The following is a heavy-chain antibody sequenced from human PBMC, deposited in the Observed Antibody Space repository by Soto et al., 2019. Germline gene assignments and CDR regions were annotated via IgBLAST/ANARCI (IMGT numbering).Heavy chain of an antibody. CDR3: ARATTVTKTNYYYYHMDV. V-gene: IGHV3-21*01. J-gene: IGHJ6*03. D-gene: IGHD4-17*01. CDR1: GFTFSSYS. CDR2: ISSSSSYI. Sequence: EVQLVESGGGLVKPGGSLRLSCAASGFTFSSYSMNWVRQAPGKGLEWVSSISSSSSYIYYADSVKVRFTISRDNAKNSLYLQMNSLRAEDTAVYYCARATTVTKTNYYYYHMDVWGKGTTVTVSS.